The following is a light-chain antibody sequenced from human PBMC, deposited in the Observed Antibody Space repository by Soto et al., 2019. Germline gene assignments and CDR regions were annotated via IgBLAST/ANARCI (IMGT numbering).Light chain of an antibody. CDR2: DTS. CDR3: QPYNNWPLT. Sequence: EIFLTQSPATLSLFEGEVATLSWRASQGIGDTLAWYQHKPGQTPRLLIYDTSTRATGVPTRFSGSRSGAEFTLTINSLQSEDFAVYYCQPYNNWPLTFGGGTKVDI. J-gene: IGKJ4*01. V-gene: IGKV3-15*01. CDR1: QGIGDT.